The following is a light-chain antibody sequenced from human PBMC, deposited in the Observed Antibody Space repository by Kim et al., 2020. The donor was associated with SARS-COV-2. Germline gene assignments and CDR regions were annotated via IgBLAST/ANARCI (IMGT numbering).Light chain of an antibody. CDR1: SGHSNYA. CDR2: LNGDGSH. Sequence: QLVLTQSPSASASLGASVKLTCTLSSGHSNYAIAWHQQQPEKGPRFLMKLNGDGSHNKGDGIPDRFSGSSSGAERYLTISSLQSEDEADYYCQTWGTGNRVFGGGTQLTVL. J-gene: IGLJ2*01. CDR3: QTWGTGNRV. V-gene: IGLV4-69*01.